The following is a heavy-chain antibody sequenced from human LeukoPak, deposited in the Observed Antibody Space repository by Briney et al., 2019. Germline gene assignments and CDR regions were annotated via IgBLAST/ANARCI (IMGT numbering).Heavy chain of an antibody. D-gene: IGHD5-12*01. J-gene: IGHJ4*02. CDR2: ISGGYINDT. V-gene: IGHV1-18*01. Sequence: GASVKVSCKTSGYTFTNYGFSWVRQAPGQGLELMGWISGGYINDTNYAQKVQDRVTMTTDAFARTTYMELRNLRSDDTAVYYCARWLSHKGDYWGQGTLVTVSS. CDR1: GYTFTNYG. CDR3: ARWLSHKGDY.